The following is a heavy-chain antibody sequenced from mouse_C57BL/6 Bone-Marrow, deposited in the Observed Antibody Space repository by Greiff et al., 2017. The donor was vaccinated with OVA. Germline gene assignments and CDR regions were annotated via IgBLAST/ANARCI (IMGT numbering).Heavy chain of an antibody. CDR3: AREEGYGNYSDY. CDR2: IYPRDGST. CDR1: GYTFTSYG. Sequence: QVQLQQSGAELARPGASVKLSCKASGYTFTSYGISWVKQRTGQGLEWIGEIYPRDGSTKYNEKFKGKATLTADKSSSTAYMQLNSLTSEDSAGYFCAREEGYGNYSDYWGQGTTLTVSS. D-gene: IGHD2-1*01. V-gene: IGHV1-81*01. J-gene: IGHJ2*01.